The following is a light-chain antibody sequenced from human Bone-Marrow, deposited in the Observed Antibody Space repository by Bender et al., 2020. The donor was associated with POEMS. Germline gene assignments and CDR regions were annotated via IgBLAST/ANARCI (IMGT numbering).Light chain of an antibody. CDR2: DVT. J-gene: IGLJ2*01. V-gene: IGLV2-11*01. CDR3: CSYGGRQLSV. Sequence: QSALTQPASVSGSPGQSITISCTGTSSDVGGYNLVSWYQHHPGKAPKLMIYDVTKRPSGVPDRFSGAKSGDAASLTISGLQAEDEADYYCCSYGGRQLSVFGGGTKLTVL. CDR1: SSDVGGYNL.